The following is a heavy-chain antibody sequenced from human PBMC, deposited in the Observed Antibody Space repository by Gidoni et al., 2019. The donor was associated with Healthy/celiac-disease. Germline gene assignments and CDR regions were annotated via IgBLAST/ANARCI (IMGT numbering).Heavy chain of an antibody. CDR1: GYTFTSYA. J-gene: IGHJ5*02. V-gene: IGHV1-3*01. CDR2: INAGNGNT. Sequence: QLPLVQSGAEVKQPGASVKVSCKASGYTFTSYAMHWVRQAPGQRLEWMGWINAGNGNTKYSQKFQGRVTITRDTSASTAYMELSSLRSEDTAVYYCARDERYFDWLFAFDPWGQGTLVTVSS. CDR3: ARDERYFDWLFAFDP. D-gene: IGHD3-9*01.